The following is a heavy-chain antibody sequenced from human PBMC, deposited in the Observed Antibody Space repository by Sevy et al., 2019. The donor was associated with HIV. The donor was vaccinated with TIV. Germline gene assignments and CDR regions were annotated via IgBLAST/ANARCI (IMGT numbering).Heavy chain of an antibody. CDR3: AKGLSVYYYYAMDV. J-gene: IGHJ6*02. D-gene: IGHD3-3*02. V-gene: IGHV3-9*03. CDR2: ISWNSGSI. CDR1: GFNFDDYA. Sequence: GGSLRLSCAASGFNFDDYAMHWVRQAPGKGLEWVAGISWNSGSIGYADSVKGRFTISTDNAKKSLFLQMNSLRTEDMALYYCAKGLSVYYYYAMDVWGQGTTVTVSS.